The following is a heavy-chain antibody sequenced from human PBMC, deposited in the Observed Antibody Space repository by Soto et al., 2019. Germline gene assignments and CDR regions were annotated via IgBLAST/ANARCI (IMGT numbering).Heavy chain of an antibody. D-gene: IGHD2-8*02. Sequence: PGGALKISCQGSGYAFSSYWIAWVRQMPGEGLEWMGIIYPGDSDTRYSPSFQGQVTISVDKSTTTAYLQRSSLKASDTAMYYCARGYCTATICDPWFDPWGQGTLVTVSS. CDR2: IYPGDSDT. V-gene: IGHV5-51*01. J-gene: IGHJ5*02. CDR1: GYAFSSYW. CDR3: ARGYCTATICDPWFDP.